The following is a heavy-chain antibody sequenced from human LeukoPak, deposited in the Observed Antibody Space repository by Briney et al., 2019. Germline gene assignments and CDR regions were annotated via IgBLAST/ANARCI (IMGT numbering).Heavy chain of an antibody. CDR3: ARDPSPYFDY. CDR1: GFTFSSYW. Sequence: QPGGSLRLSCAASGFTFSSYWMSWVRQAPGKGLEWVANIKQDGSEKFYVDSVKGRLTISRDSAKNSLYLQMNSLRAEDTAVYYCARDPSPYFDYWGQGTLVTVSS. V-gene: IGHV3-7*01. CDR2: IKQDGSEK. J-gene: IGHJ4*02.